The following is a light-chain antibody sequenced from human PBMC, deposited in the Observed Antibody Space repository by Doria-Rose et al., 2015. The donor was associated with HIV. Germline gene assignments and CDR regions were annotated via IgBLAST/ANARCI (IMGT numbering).Light chain of an antibody. V-gene: IGKV1-39*01. J-gene: IGKJ1*01. Sequence: DIRVTQSPSSLSASVGDRVTITCRASQTVSTYLNWFQQEPGKAPKLLIYAASRLQNVVPSRICGFGSAAVFAVTFSGLPPGDFATYYSLQSYCSPPWTFGRGPKV. CDR3: LQSYCSPPWT. CDR1: QTVSTY. CDR2: AAS.